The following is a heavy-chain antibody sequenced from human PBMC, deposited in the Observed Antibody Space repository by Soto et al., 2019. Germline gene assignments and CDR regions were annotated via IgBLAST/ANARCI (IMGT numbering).Heavy chain of an antibody. CDR3: ARDKDRQQLGGNYYYMGDV. Sequence: QVQLMQSGADVKKPGSSVKVSCKASGGTFSTSAISWVRQAPGEGLEGVGGIMPVFATADYAQRFQCRVTISADESTTTAYMEITSLSTEDTSVYYCARDKDRQQLGGNYYYMGDVWGDGTAITVSS. CDR2: IMPVFATA. V-gene: IGHV1-69*12. CDR1: GGTFSTSA. D-gene: IGHD3-3*02. J-gene: IGHJ6*02.